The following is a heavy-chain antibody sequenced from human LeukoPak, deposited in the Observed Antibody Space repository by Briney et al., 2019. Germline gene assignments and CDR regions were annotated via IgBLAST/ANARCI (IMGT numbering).Heavy chain of an antibody. CDR1: GYTFTAHS. J-gene: IGHJ4*02. CDR2: INPNSGDT. Sequence: VASVKVSCKASGYTFTAHSVHWVRQAPGQGLEWMGWINPNSGDTNYVQNFQGRVTMTRDTSISTAYMELSRLTSDDTAVYYCARDYYDSSGYYNFDYWGQGSLVTVSS. CDR3: ARDYYDSSGYYNFDY. D-gene: IGHD3-22*01. V-gene: IGHV1-2*02.